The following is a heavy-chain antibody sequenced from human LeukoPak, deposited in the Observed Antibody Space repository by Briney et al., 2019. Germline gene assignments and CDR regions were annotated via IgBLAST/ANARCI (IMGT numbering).Heavy chain of an antibody. CDR2: IYTSGST. J-gene: IGHJ4*02. Sequence: SETLSLTCTLSGGSISSYSWSWIRHPAGKGLEWIGRIYTSGSTNYNPSPKSRVTMSVDTSKNQFSLKLSSVTAADTAVYYCARAGMTTVTDFDYWGQGTLVTVSS. V-gene: IGHV4-4*07. CDR3: ARAGMTTVTDFDY. D-gene: IGHD4-17*01. CDR1: GGSISSYS.